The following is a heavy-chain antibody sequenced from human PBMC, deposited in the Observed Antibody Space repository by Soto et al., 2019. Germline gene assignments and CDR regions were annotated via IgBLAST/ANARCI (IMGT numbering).Heavy chain of an antibody. CDR3: ARDHPPDYGSGSSSYYYGMDV. CDR2: IIPIFGTA. D-gene: IGHD3-10*01. CDR1: GGTFSSYA. J-gene: IGHJ6*02. V-gene: IGHV1-69*13. Sequence: SVKVSCKASGGTFSSYAISWVRQAPGQGLEWMGGIIPIFGTANYAQKFQGRVTITADESTSTAYMELSSLRSEDTAVYYCARDHPPDYGSGSSSYYYGMDVWGQGTTVTVSS.